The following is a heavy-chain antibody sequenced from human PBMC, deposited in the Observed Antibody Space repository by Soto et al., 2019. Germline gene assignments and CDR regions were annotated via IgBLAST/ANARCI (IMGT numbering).Heavy chain of an antibody. Sequence: GVSLRLSCAASGFTFSSYAMHWVRQAPGKGLEWVAVISYDGSNKYYADSVKGRFTISRDNSKNTLYLQMNSLRAEDTAVYYCARVGRDGYNSVSHAFDMWGQGTMVTVSS. CDR3: ARVGRDGYNSVSHAFDM. J-gene: IGHJ3*02. CDR1: GFTFSSYA. D-gene: IGHD5-12*01. CDR2: ISYDGSNK. V-gene: IGHV3-30-3*01.